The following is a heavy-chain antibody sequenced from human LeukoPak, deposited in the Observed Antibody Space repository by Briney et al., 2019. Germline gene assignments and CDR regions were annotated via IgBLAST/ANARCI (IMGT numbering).Heavy chain of an antibody. CDR2: IYHSGST. CDR3: ARTNYDDTWFDP. Sequence: SETLSLTCAGSGGSINSGGYSWSWIRQPPGKGLEWIGYIYHSGSTYYNPSLKSRVTISIDRSKNHFSLKLSSVTAADTAVYYCARTNYDDTWFDPWGQGTLVTVSS. CDR1: GGSINSGGYS. D-gene: IGHD3-3*01. J-gene: IGHJ5*02. V-gene: IGHV4-30-2*01.